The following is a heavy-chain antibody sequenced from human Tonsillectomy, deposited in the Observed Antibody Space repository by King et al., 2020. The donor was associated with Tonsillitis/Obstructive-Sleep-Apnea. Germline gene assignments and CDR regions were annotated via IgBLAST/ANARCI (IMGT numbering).Heavy chain of an antibody. CDR2: IWYDGSNK. Sequence: VQLVESGGGVVQPVRSLRLACAASGFIFSSYGMHWVRQAPGKGLEWVAVIWYDGSNKFYADSVKGRFTISRDNSKNTRYLQMNSLRAEDTAVYYCARDADYWYFDLWGRGTLVTVSS. CDR1: GFIFSSYG. V-gene: IGHV3-33*01. J-gene: IGHJ2*01. CDR3: ARDADYWYFDL.